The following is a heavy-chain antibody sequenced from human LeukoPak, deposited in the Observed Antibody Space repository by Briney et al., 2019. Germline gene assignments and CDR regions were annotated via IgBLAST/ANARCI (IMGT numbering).Heavy chain of an antibody. CDR1: GYSISSGYY. D-gene: IGHD5-18*01. CDR2: IYHSGRT. J-gene: IGHJ4*02. Sequence: SETLSLTCTVFGYSISSGYYWGWIRQPPGKGLEWIGSIYHSGRTFYNPSLKSRVTISVDTSKNQFSLKLTSVTAADTAVYYCARDPGYNYGFDYWGQGTLVTVSS. V-gene: IGHV4-38-2*02. CDR3: ARDPGYNYGFDY.